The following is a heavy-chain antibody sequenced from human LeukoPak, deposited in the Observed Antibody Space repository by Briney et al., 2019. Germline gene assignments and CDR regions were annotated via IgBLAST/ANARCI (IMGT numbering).Heavy chain of an antibody. CDR2: ISYDGSNK. CDR1: GLILSSYS. J-gene: IGHJ5*02. V-gene: IGHV3-30*04. Sequence: GGSLRLSCAASGLILSSYSMHWVRQAPGKGLEWVPVISYDGSNKYYADSVKGRFTISRDNSKNTLYLQMNRLRAEDTAVYYCARAITIFGVVSIHNWFDPWGQGTLVTVSS. D-gene: IGHD3-3*01. CDR3: ARAITIFGVVSIHNWFDP.